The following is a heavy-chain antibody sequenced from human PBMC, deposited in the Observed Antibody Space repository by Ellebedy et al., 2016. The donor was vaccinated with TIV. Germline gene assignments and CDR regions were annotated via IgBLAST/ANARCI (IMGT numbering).Heavy chain of an antibody. CDR3: ARKYYYDSGSYWGSYYYYYYMDV. Sequence: SETLSLTXTVSGGSISNYYWTWIRQPAGKGLEWIGRIYTSGYTNYNPSLKGRVTMSVDMSKNQFSLKLSSVTAADRALYYCARKYYYDSGSYWGSYYYYYYMDVWGKGTTVTVSS. J-gene: IGHJ6*03. CDR1: GGSISNYY. CDR2: IYTSGYT. D-gene: IGHD3-10*01. V-gene: IGHV4-4*07.